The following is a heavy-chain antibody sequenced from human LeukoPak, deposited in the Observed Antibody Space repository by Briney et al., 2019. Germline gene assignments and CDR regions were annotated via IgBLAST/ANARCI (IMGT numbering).Heavy chain of an antibody. J-gene: IGHJ6*03. CDR1: GGSFSDYY. CDR3: ARVGYRYVINDWSRTGLGAYPTKYYYHMDV. V-gene: IGHV4-34*01. CDR2: TNPRGST. Sequence: SETLSLTCAVYGGSFSDYYWSWIRQPPGKGLEWIGETNPRGSTNYSPSLKSRVTISVDTSKKQFSLKLSSVAAADTAVYFCARVGYRYVINDWSRTGLGAYPTKYYYHMDVWDKGTTVTVSS. D-gene: IGHD5-18*01.